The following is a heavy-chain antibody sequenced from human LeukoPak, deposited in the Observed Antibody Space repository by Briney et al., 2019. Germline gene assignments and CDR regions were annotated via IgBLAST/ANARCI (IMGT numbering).Heavy chain of an antibody. V-gene: IGHV4-59*12. CDR1: GGSISSYY. Sequence: SETLSLTCTVSGGSISSYYWSWIRQPPGKGLDWIGYIYYSGRTNYNPSLKSRITILVDTSKNQFSLKLSSVTAADTAVYYCARGPYYYDSSGYYYPPYWYFDLWGRGTLVTVSS. CDR3: ARGPYYYDSSGYYYPPYWYFDL. D-gene: IGHD3-22*01. CDR2: IYYSGRT. J-gene: IGHJ2*01.